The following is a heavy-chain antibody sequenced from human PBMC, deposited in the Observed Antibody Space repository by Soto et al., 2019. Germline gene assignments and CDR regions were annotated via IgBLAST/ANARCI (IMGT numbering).Heavy chain of an antibody. CDR2: IWYDGSNK. CDR3: ARPSYYDSSGYYYSFDY. CDR1: AFTLRNYG. J-gene: IGHJ4*01. V-gene: IGHV3-33*01. Sequence: PGGSLRLSCAASAFTLRNYGMNWVRQAPGKGLEWVAVIWYDGSNKYYADSVKGRFTISRDNSNSTVYLQMNSLRAEDTAVYYCARPSYYDSSGYYYSFDYWGQEPWSPSPQ. D-gene: IGHD3-22*01.